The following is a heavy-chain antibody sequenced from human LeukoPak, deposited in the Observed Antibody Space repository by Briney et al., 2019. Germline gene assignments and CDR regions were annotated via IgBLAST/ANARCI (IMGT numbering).Heavy chain of an antibody. CDR2: ISAYNGNT. CDR3: ARTRRVASYYYDSSGREDY. CDR1: GYTFTSYG. D-gene: IGHD3-22*01. J-gene: IGHJ4*02. Sequence: GASVKVSCKASGYTFTSYGISWVRQAPGQGLEWMGWISAYNGNTNYAQKLQGRVTMTTDTSTSTAYMELRSLRSDDTAVYYCARTRRVASYYYDSSGREDYWGQGTLVTVSS. V-gene: IGHV1-18*01.